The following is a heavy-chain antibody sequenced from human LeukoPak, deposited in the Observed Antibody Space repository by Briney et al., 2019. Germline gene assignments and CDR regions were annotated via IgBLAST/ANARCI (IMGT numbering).Heavy chain of an antibody. V-gene: IGHV4-34*01. Sequence: SETLPLTCAVYGGSFSGYYWSWIRQPPGKGLEWIGEINHSGSTNYNPSLKSRVTISVDTSKNQFSLKLSSVTVADTAVYYCARPFEAGDNYWGQGTLVTVSS. J-gene: IGHJ4*02. D-gene: IGHD6-13*01. CDR3: ARPFEAGDNY. CDR1: GGSFSGYY. CDR2: INHSGST.